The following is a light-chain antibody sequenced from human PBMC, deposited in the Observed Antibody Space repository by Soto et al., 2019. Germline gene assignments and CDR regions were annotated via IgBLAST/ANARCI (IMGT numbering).Light chain of an antibody. CDR2: LNGDGSH. V-gene: IGLV4-69*01. CDR3: QSWATGIRV. CDR1: SGHSSYA. J-gene: IGLJ3*02. Sequence: QPVLTQSPSASASLGASVKLTCTLNSGHSSYAIAWHQQQPEKGPRYLMKLNGDGSHTKGDGIPDRFSGSSSGAERYLTISSLQSEDEADYYCQSWATGIRVFGGGTQLTVL.